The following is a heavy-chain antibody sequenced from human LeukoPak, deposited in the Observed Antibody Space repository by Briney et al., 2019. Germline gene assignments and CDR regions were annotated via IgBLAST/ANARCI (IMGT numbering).Heavy chain of an antibody. CDR1: GGSISSDF. Sequence: SETLSLTCTVSGGSISSDFWSWIRQPPGKGLEWIGYITYSGSTNYNPSLRSRVTISINTSRNQFSLELSSVTAADTAIYYCARTYYYFPGSSSGSYNFDYWGQGTPVTVSS. D-gene: IGHD3-10*01. CDR2: ITYSGST. CDR3: ARTYYYFPGSSSGSYNFDY. J-gene: IGHJ4*02. V-gene: IGHV4-59*01.